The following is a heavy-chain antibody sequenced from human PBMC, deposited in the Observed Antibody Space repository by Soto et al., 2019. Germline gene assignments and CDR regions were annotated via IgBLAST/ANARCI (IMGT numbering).Heavy chain of an antibody. V-gene: IGHV3-23*01. Sequence: EVQLLESRGGLVQPGGSLRLSCAASGFTFKSYAMSWVRQPPGKGLEWVSGSSGSGGTTYHADSVKGRFTISRDNSKNTPYLQMNSLRVEDTAVYYCAKEPYSSFVLGTFHYWGQGALVTVSS. J-gene: IGHJ4*02. D-gene: IGHD6-19*01. CDR2: SSGSGGTT. CDR3: AKEPYSSFVLGTFHY. CDR1: GFTFKSYA.